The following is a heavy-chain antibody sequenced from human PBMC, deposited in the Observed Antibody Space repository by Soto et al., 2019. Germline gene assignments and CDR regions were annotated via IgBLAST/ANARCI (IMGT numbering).Heavy chain of an antibody. CDR2: ISPVTGGA. D-gene: IGHD1-7*01. J-gene: IGHJ4*02. Sequence: QVQLVQSGAEVKKPGASVKVSCKASGYTFTGHYIHWVRQAPGQGPEWMGEISPVTGGAKYAQKFKGRVTMTRDTSITTVYMELTNLSPDDTAVCYCGRGRSGELVVFYWGQGTLVSVSS. CDR1: GYTFTGHY. CDR3: GRGRSGELVVFY. V-gene: IGHV1-2*02.